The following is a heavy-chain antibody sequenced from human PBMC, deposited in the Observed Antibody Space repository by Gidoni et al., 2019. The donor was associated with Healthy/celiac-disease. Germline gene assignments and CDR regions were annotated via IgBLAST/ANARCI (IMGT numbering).Heavy chain of an antibody. Sequence: TASGFTVGDYAMSWFRQAPGKGLEWVGFIRSKAYGGTTEYAASVKGRFTISRDDSKSIAYLQMNSLKTEDTAVYYCTREEAARLYDAFDIWGQGTMVTVSS. CDR1: GFTVGDYA. J-gene: IGHJ3*02. CDR3: TREEAARLYDAFDI. CDR2: IRSKAYGGTT. V-gene: IGHV3-49*03. D-gene: IGHD6-6*01.